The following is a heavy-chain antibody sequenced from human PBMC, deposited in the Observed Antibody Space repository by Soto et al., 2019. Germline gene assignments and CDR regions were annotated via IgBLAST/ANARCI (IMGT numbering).Heavy chain of an antibody. CDR1: GGTFSSYT. CDR3: ARDQEGLYVFFDY. V-gene: IGHV1-69*04. J-gene: IGHJ4*02. CDR2: IIPILGIA. Sequence: SVKVSCKASGGTFSSYTISWVRQAPGQGLEWMGRIIPILGIANYAQKFQGRVTITADKSTSTAYMELSSLRSEDTAVYYCARDQEGLYVFFDYWGQGTLVTVSS. D-gene: IGHD3-10*02.